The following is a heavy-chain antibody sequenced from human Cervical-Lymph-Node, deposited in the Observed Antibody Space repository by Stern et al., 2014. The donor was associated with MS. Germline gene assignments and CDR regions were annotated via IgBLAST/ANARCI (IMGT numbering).Heavy chain of an antibody. CDR2: IVPLFGTA. CDR3: ARATSDYIWGTYRFLDS. Sequence: VQLVQSGAEVKKPGSSVKVSCKASGGTISNYIIGWVRQAPGQGLEWMGGIVPLFGTANYAEQFQDRVTITSDEATSTAYMDLSSLRSEDTAVYYCARATSDYIWGTYRFLDSWGQGTLVIVSS. J-gene: IGHJ4*02. V-gene: IGHV1-69*01. D-gene: IGHD3-16*02. CDR1: GGTISNYI.